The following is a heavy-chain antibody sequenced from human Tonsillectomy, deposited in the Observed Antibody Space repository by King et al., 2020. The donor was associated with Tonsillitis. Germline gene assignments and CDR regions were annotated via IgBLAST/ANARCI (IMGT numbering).Heavy chain of an antibody. CDR1: GGSISSYY. CDR3: ARVAYYYDSSGHYTGWFDP. D-gene: IGHD3-22*01. J-gene: IGHJ5*02. CDR2: IYYSGST. Sequence: QLQESGPGLVKPSETLSLTCTVSGGSISSYYWSWIRQPPGKGLEWIGYIYYSGSTNYNPSLKSRVTISVDTSKNQFSLKLSSVTAADTAVYYCARVAYYYDSSGHYTGWFDPWGQGTLVTVSS. V-gene: IGHV4-59*01.